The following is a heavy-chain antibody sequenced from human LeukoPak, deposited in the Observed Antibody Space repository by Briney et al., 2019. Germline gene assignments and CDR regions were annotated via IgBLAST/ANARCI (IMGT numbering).Heavy chain of an antibody. CDR1: GFTFSSYA. D-gene: IGHD1-26*01. Sequence: GGSLRLSCAASGFTFSSYAMHWVRQAPGKGLEWVAVISYDGSNKYYADSVKGRFTISRDNSKNTLYLQMNSLKAEDTAVYYCTTLRIVGAKWAFDIWGQGTMVTVSS. V-gene: IGHV3-30*04. J-gene: IGHJ3*02. CDR3: TTLRIVGAKWAFDI. CDR2: ISYDGSNK.